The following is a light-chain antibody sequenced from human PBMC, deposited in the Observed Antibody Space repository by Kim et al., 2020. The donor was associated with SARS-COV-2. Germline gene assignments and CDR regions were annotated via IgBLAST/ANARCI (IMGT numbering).Light chain of an antibody. CDR2: DVT. CDR3: CSYAGSYVV. J-gene: IGLJ2*01. CDR1: CSNVVGYNY. V-gene: IGLV2-11*01. Sequence: PGQSVTIFCTGTCSNVVGYNYISWYQDHPGKAPKLMIYDVTKRPSGVPDRFSGSKSGNTASLTISGLQAEDEADYYCCSYAGSYVVFGGGTQLTVL.